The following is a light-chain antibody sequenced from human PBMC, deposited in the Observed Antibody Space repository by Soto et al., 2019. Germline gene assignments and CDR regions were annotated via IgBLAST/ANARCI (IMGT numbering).Light chain of an antibody. V-gene: IGKV3-15*01. Sequence: EIVMTQSPATLSVSPGERATLSCRASQSVSSNLAWYQQKPGQAPRLLIYGASTRATGIPARFSGSGSGTEFTLTISSPQSEDFAVYYCQQYNNWPLTFGGGTMVEIK. CDR2: GAS. CDR1: QSVSSN. J-gene: IGKJ4*01. CDR3: QQYNNWPLT.